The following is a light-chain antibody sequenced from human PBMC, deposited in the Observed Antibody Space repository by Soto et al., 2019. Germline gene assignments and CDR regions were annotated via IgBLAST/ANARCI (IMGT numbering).Light chain of an antibody. CDR1: QSVSSSY. J-gene: IGKJ2*01. Sequence: EIVLRQSPGTLSLSPGERATLSCGASQSVSSSYLAWYQQKPGQAPRLLIYRASIRATGVPARFSGSGSGTEFTLTISGLQSEDVSIYFCQHYNFWPHSSGQGTKVDIK. CDR2: RAS. CDR3: QHYNFWPHS. V-gene: IGKV3-15*01.